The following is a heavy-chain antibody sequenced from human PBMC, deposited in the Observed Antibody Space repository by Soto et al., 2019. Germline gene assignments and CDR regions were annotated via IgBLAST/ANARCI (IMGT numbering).Heavy chain of an antibody. D-gene: IGHD1-26*01. J-gene: IGHJ5*02. Sequence: PGESLKISCKGSGYSFTSYLIGWVRQMPVKGLEWMGIIYPGDSDTRYSPSFQGQVTISTDKYISTAYLQWSSLKASDTAMYYCGRHANSYSGHDYKWFDPCGQGTLVTVSS. CDR3: GRHANSYSGHDYKWFDP. V-gene: IGHV5-51*01. CDR2: IYPGDSDT. CDR1: GYSFTSYL.